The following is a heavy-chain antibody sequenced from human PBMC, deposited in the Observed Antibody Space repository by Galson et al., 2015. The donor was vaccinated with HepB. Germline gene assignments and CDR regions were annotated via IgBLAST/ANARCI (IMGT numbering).Heavy chain of an antibody. J-gene: IGHJ4*02. CDR2: IIPIFDIT. D-gene: IGHD3-3*02. CDR3: GGNPGAISYFDF. V-gene: IGHV1-69*13. CDR1: GGTFSTFA. Sequence: SVKVSCKASGGTFSTFAFSWVRQAPGQGLEWMGGIIPIFDITKYAQKFQGRVTIIADESTSTVYMALSSLRSEDTAVYYCGGNPGAISYFDFWGQGTLVTVSS.